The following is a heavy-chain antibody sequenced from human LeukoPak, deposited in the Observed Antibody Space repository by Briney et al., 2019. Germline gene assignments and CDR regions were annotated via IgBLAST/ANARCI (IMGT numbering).Heavy chain of an antibody. CDR3: ARGATVATYYAMDV. J-gene: IGHJ6*02. CDR2: IYYSGSA. V-gene: IGHV4-39*01. Sequence: SETLSLTCIVSDDSMRSSSHYWGWIRQPPGKGLEWIGSIYYSGSAYYKLSLKSRITISADRSKSQFPLRLSSVTASDTAVYFCARGATVATYYAMDVWGQGTTVTVSS. D-gene: IGHD5-12*01. CDR1: DDSMRSSSHY.